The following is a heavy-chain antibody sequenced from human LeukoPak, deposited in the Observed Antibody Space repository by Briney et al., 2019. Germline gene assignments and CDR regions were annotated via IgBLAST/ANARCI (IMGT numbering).Heavy chain of an antibody. D-gene: IGHD6-13*01. Sequence: GGSLRLSCAASGFTFNDAYMCWVRQAPGKGLEWVGRIKNKVDGETTDCGAPVKGRFTISRDESRNRLYLQMNSLKTEDTAVYYCTTDAGYTSRWYNYWGQGTLVTVSS. J-gene: IGHJ4*02. V-gene: IGHV3-15*01. CDR2: IKNKVDGETT. CDR3: TTDAGYTSRWYNY. CDR1: GFTFNDAY.